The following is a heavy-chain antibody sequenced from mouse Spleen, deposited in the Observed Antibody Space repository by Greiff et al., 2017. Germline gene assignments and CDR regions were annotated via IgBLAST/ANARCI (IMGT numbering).Heavy chain of an antibody. Sequence: EVQLQQSGPELVKPGDSVKISCKASGYSFTGYFMNWVMQSHGKSLEWIGRINPYNGDTFYNQKFKGKATLTVDKSSSTAHMELRSLTSEDSAVYYCARAPGGYGGGLDYWGQGTTLTVSS. V-gene: IGHV1-20*01. J-gene: IGHJ2*01. CDR3: ARAPGGYGGGLDY. CDR1: GYSFTGYF. D-gene: IGHD2-2*01. CDR2: INPYNGDT.